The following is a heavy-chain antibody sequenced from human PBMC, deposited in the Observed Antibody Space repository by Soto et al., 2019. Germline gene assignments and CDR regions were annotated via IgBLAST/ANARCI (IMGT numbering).Heavy chain of an antibody. CDR3: ARERAVGYYHWFDP. CDR1: GFIFSNYG. CDR2: IWYDGHKE. Sequence: QVQLVESGGGVVQPEKSLRLSCAASGFIFSNYGMHWVRQAPGKGLEWVAVIWYDGHKEYYADSVKGRFIISRDNSRNTVYLQMNSLRAEDTAVYYCARERAVGYYHWFDPWGQGTLVTVSS. J-gene: IGHJ5*02. V-gene: IGHV3-33*01. D-gene: IGHD2-8*01.